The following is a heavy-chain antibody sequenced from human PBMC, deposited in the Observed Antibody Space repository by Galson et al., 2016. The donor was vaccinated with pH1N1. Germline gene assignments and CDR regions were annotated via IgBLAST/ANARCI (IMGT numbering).Heavy chain of an antibody. D-gene: IGHD3-9*01. CDR2: ISYDGSDK. CDR3: AKDQSVFDLPIDY. CDR1: GFRFSSYG. Sequence: SLRLSCAASGFRFSSYGMHWVRQAPGKGLEWVAGISYDGSDKFYADSVKGRFTIFRDNSKNTLYLLMDSLRYDDTAVYYCAKDQSVFDLPIDYWGQGTLVSVSS. J-gene: IGHJ4*02. V-gene: IGHV3-30*18.